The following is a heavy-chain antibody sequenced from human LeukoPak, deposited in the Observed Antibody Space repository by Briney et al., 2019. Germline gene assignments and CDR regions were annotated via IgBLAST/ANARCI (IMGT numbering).Heavy chain of an antibody. CDR3: AASPYYGSGSYYEAPFDY. Sequence: SETLSPTCTVSGGSISSYYWSWIRQPPGKGLEWIGDIYYSGSTNYNPSLKSRVTISVDTSKNQFSLKLSSVTAADTAVYYCAASPYYGSGSYYEAPFDYWGQGTLLTVSS. CDR2: IYYSGST. J-gene: IGHJ4*02. D-gene: IGHD3-10*01. CDR1: GGSISSYY. V-gene: IGHV4-59*01.